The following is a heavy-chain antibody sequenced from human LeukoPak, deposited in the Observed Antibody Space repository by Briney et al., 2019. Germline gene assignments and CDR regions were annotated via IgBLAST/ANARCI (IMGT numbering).Heavy chain of an antibody. Sequence: SGGSLRLSCAASGFTFSSYWMHWVRQAPGKGLVWVSAISGSGGSTYYADSVKGRFTISRDNSKNTLYLQMNSLRAEDTAVYYCANVKNAPISRQTVWFDPWGQGTLVTVSS. V-gene: IGHV3-23*01. CDR3: ANVKNAPISRQTVWFDP. J-gene: IGHJ5*02. CDR2: ISGSGGST. CDR1: GFTFSSYW. D-gene: IGHD6-13*01.